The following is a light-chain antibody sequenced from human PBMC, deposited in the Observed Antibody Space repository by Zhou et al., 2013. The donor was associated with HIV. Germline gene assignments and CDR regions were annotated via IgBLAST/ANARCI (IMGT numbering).Light chain of an antibody. CDR3: QQRNSWPIT. V-gene: IGKV3D-20*02. Sequence: EIVLTQSPGTLSLSPGERATLSCRASQSVSSSYLAWYQQKPGQAPRLLFYGSSIRATGIPDRFSGSGSGTDFTLTISRLEPEDFAVYYCQQRNSWPITFGQGTRLEIK. CDR2: GSS. J-gene: IGKJ5*01. CDR1: QSVSSSY.